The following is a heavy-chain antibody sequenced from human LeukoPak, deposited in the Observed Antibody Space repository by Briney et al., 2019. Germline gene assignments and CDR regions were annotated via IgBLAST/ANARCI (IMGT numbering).Heavy chain of an antibody. CDR1: GFTFSSYA. CDR2: ISYDENIK. V-gene: IGHV3-30*04. J-gene: IGHJ4*02. D-gene: IGHD2-15*01. CDR3: ASTQRGDYFDY. Sequence: GGSLRLSCAASGFTFSSYAMHWVRQAPGKGLEWVAAISYDENIKNYADSAKGRFTISRDNSKNTLYLQMNSLRAEDTAVYYCASTQRGDYFDYWGQGTLVTVSS.